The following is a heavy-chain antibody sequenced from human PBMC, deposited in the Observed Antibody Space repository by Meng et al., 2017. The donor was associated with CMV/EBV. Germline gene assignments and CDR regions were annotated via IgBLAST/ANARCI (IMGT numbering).Heavy chain of an antibody. CDR2: IYYSGST. D-gene: IGHD1-14*01. J-gene: IGHJ4*02. V-gene: IGHV4-30-4*08. CDR3: ARVTSRVAGAFDY. Sequence: PLQESGPGLVKPSQTLSLTCTVSGGSISSGDYYWSWIRQPPGKGLEWIGYIYYSGSTYYNPSLKSRVTISVDTSKNQFSLKLSSVTAADTAVYYCARVTSRVAGAFDYWGQGTLVTVSS. CDR1: GGSISSGDYY.